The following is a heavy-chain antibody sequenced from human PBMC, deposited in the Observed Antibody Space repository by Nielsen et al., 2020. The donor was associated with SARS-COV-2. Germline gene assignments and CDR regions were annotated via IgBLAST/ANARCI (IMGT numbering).Heavy chain of an antibody. CDR1: GGTFSSYA. Sequence: SVKVSCKASGGTFSSYAISWVRQAPGQGLEWMGGIIPIFGTANYAQKFQGRVTITADESTSTAYMELSRLRSDDTAVYYCARGRTADGYNSRDYWGQGTLVTVSS. D-gene: IGHD5-24*01. V-gene: IGHV1-69*13. J-gene: IGHJ4*02. CDR2: IIPIFGTA. CDR3: ARGRTADGYNSRDY.